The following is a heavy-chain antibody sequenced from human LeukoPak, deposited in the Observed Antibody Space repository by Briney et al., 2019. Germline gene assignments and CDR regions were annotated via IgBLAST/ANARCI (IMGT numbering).Heavy chain of an antibody. CDR3: ARPDKWELLVGVSY. V-gene: IGHV5-51*06. CDR1: GYSFTSYW. Sequence: GSVKISCKCSGYSFTSYWIGWERPMPRKGLEWMGITYPGDSDTRYSPSFQGQVTISADKSFSTAYLQWSSLKASDTAMYYCARPDKWELLVGVSYWGQGTLVTVSS. D-gene: IGHD1-26*01. J-gene: IGHJ4*02. CDR2: TYPGDSDT.